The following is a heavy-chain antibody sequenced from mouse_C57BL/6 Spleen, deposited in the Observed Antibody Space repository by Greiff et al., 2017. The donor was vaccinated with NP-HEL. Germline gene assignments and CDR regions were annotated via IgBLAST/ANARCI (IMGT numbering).Heavy chain of an antibody. CDR2: IYPGDGDT. CDR3: ARLDSSGTWFAY. Sequence: QVQLQQSGAELVKPGASVKISCKASGYAFSSYWMNWVKQRPGKGLEWIGQIYPGDGDTNYNGKFKGKATLTADKSSSTAYMQLSSLTSEDSAVYFCARLDSSGTWFAYWGQGTLVTVSA. V-gene: IGHV1-80*01. J-gene: IGHJ3*01. CDR1: GYAFSSYW. D-gene: IGHD3-2*02.